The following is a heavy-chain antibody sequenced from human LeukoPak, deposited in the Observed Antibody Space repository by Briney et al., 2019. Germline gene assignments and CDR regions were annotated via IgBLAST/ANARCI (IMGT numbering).Heavy chain of an antibody. V-gene: IGHV4-4*07. CDR1: GGSISSYY. D-gene: IGHD3-10*01. CDR2: IYTSGST. CDR3: ARDNLSGYGSGNWFDP. J-gene: IGHJ5*02. Sequence: SETLSLTCTVSGGSISSYYWSWIRQPAGKGLEWIGRIYTSGSTNYNPSLKSRVTMSVDTSKNQFSLKLSSVTAADTAVYYCARDNLSGYGSGNWFDPWGQGTLVTVSS.